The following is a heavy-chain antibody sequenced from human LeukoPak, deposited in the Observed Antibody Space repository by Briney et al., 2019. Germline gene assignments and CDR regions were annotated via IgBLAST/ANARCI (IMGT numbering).Heavy chain of an antibody. Sequence: GGSLRLSCAGSGFTFSFYAMNWVRQAPGKGLEWVSSISGSSGYLYYADSVKGRFTISRDNAKNSLYLQMNSLRDEDTAVYYWATNSPDSSGSYVGPFERWGQGTLVTVSS. V-gene: IGHV3-21*01. D-gene: IGHD6-19*01. J-gene: IGHJ4*02. CDR2: ISGSSGYL. CDR3: ATNSPDSSGSYVGPFER. CDR1: GFTFSFYA.